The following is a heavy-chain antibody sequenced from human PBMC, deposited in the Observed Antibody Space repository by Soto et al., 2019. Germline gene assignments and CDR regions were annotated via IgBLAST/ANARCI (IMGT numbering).Heavy chain of an antibody. CDR1: GGSISDY. J-gene: IGHJ6*02. Sequence: QVHLQGSGPGLVKPSQTLSLTCTVSGGSISDYWSWVRQHPGKGLEWIGYIYNSGTTYYNPSLKSRLTMSVDTSKNQFSLQLSSVTAADTAVYYCARVNLDYVTGMDVWGQGTTVTVSS. D-gene: IGHD4-17*01. CDR2: IYNSGTT. CDR3: ARVNLDYVTGMDV. V-gene: IGHV4-31*03.